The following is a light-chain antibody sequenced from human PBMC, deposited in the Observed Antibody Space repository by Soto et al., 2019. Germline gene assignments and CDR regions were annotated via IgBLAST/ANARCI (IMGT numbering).Light chain of an antibody. Sequence: QSVLTQPPSVSGAPGPRGTISCTGSSSNIGSTYDVQWYQQLPGTAPKLLIHGNTDRPSGVPDRFSGSKSGTSASLAITGLQADDEADYYCQSYDDSLSVHYVFGTGTKLTVL. CDR2: GNT. J-gene: IGLJ1*01. CDR3: QSYDDSLSVHYV. CDR1: SSNIGSTYD. V-gene: IGLV1-40*01.